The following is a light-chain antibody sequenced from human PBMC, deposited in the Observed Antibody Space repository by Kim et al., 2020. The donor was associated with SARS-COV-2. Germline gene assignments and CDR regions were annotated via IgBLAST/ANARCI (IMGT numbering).Light chain of an antibody. CDR3: LLYYGGAQV. J-gene: IGLJ2*01. V-gene: IGLV7-43*01. CDR1: TGAVTRGYY. Sequence: QAVVTQEPSLTVSPGGTVTLTCASSTGAVTRGYYPNWFQQKPGQAPRTLIYSTTIKHSWTPARFSGSLLGGKAALTLSGVQPEDEAEYYCLLYYGGAQVFGGGTKLTVL. CDR2: STT.